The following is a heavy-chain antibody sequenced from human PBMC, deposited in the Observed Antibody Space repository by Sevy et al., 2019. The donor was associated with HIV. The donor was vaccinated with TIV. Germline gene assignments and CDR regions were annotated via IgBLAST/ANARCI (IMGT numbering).Heavy chain of an antibody. V-gene: IGHV3-30*04. D-gene: IGHD3-22*01. Sequence: GGSLRLSCAASGFTFSSYAMHWVRQAPGKGLEWVAVISYDGSNKYYADSVKGRFTISRDNSKNTLYLQMNSLRAEDTAVYSCARDRDTMIVVVSLDYWGQGTLVTVSS. J-gene: IGHJ4*02. CDR2: ISYDGSNK. CDR1: GFTFSSYA. CDR3: ARDRDTMIVVVSLDY.